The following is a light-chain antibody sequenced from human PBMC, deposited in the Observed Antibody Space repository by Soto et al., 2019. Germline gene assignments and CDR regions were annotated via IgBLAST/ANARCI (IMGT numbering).Light chain of an antibody. CDR3: QQSYSTPVT. J-gene: IGKJ5*01. CDR2: AAS. CDR1: QSISGY. Sequence: DIQMTQSPSSLSASLGDRVTIXXRASQSISGYLNWYQQKPGKPPKLXIYAASTLQSGVPSRFSGSGAGTDFTLTTSSLQPEDFATYYCQQSYSTPVTFGQGTRLEIK. V-gene: IGKV1-39*01.